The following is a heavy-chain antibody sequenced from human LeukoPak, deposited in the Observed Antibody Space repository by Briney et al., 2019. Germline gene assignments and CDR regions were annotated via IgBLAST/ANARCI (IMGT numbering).Heavy chain of an antibody. Sequence: ASVKVSCKASGYAFTGYYMHWVREAPGQGLEWMVWINPNSGGTNYAQKFQGRVTMTRDTSISTAYMQLSRLRSDDTAVYYCARDWAKYCSSTSCYTLGFDPWGQGTLVTVSS. D-gene: IGHD2-2*02. V-gene: IGHV1-2*02. CDR1: GYAFTGYY. CDR2: INPNSGGT. CDR3: ARDWAKYCSSTSCYTLGFDP. J-gene: IGHJ5*01.